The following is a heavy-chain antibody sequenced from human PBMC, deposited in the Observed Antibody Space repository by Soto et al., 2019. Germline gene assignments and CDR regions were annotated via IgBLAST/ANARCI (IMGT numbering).Heavy chain of an antibody. CDR2: IIPIFGTV. J-gene: IGHJ4*02. D-gene: IGHD4-17*01. CDR3: ARDRGGDYFDY. CDR1: GGTFSSYA. V-gene: IGHV1-69*13. Sequence: GASVKVSCKASGGTFSSYAISWVRQAPGQGLEWMGGIIPIFGTVNYAQKFQGRVTITADESTSTAYMELSSLRSEDTAVYYCARDRGGDYFDYWGQGTLVTVSS.